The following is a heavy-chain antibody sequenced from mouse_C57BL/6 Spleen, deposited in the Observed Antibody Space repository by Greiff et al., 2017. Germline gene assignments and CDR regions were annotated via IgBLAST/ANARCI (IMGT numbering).Heavy chain of an antibody. CDR2: IYPSDSET. CDR3: ARELRLRPFAY. Sequence: VQLQQPGAELVRPGSSVKLSCKASGYTFTSYWMDWVKQRPGQGLEWIGNIYPSDSETHYNQKFKDKATLTVDKSSSTAYMQLSSLTSEDSAVYYCARELRLRPFAYWGQGTLVTVSA. V-gene: IGHV1-61*01. J-gene: IGHJ3*01. CDR1: GYTFTSYW. D-gene: IGHD3-2*02.